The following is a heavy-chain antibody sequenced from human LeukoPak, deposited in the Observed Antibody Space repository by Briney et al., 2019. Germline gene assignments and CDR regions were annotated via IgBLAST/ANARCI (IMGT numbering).Heavy chain of an antibody. CDR3: AKFYDFWSGDNWFDP. V-gene: IGHV3-23*01. CDR1: GFTLSRHA. J-gene: IGHJ5*02. CDR2: ISGSGGST. D-gene: IGHD3-3*01. Sequence: GGSLRLSCAASGFTLSRHAIGWGRQAPWTVRGWGAGISGSGGSTYYADSVKGRFTISRDNSKNTLYLQMNSLRAEDTAVYYCAKFYDFWSGDNWFDPWGQGTLVTVSS.